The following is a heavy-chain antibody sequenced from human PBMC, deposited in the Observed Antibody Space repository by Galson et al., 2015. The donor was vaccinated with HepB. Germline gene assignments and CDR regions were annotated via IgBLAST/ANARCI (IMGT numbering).Heavy chain of an antibody. Sequence: SLRLSCAASGFTFSSYSMNWVRQAPGKGLEWVSSISSSSSYIYYADSVKGRFTISRDNAKNSLYLQMNSLRAEDTAVYYCARAGLDYGDYGAYHYWGQGTLVTVSS. V-gene: IGHV3-21*01. D-gene: IGHD4-17*01. J-gene: IGHJ4*02. CDR3: ARAGLDYGDYGAYHY. CDR1: GFTFSSYS. CDR2: ISSSSSYI.